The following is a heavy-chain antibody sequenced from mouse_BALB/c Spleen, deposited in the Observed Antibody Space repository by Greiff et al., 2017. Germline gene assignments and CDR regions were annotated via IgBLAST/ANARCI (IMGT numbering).Heavy chain of an antibody. J-gene: IGHJ2*01. D-gene: IGHD2-1*01. V-gene: IGHV14-1*02. Sequence: VQLQQSGAELVRPGALVKLSCKASGFNIKDYYMHWVKQRPEQGLEWIGWIDPENGNTIYDPKFQGKASITADTSSNTAYLQLSSLTSEDTAVYYCALGNYEDYWGQGTTRTVSS. CDR3: ALGNYEDY. CDR2: IDPENGNT. CDR1: GFNIKDYY.